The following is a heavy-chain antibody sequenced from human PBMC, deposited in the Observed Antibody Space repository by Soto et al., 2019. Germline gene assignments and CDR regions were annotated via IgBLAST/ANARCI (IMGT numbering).Heavy chain of an antibody. CDR2: IYYSGST. CDR3: ARGTVTYGSGTYGINWFDP. V-gene: IGHV4-31*03. CDR1: GGSISSGGYY. J-gene: IGHJ5*02. Sequence: QVQLQESGPGLVKPSQTLSLTCTVSGGSISSGGYYWSWIRQHPGKGLEWIGYIYYSGSTYYNPSLKSRVTISVDTSKNQFSLKLSSVTAADTAVYYCARGTVTYGSGTYGINWFDPWGQGTLVTVSS. D-gene: IGHD3-10*01.